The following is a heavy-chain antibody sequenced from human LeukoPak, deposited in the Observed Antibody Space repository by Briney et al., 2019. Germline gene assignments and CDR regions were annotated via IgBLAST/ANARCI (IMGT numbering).Heavy chain of an antibody. CDR2: IYYSGST. V-gene: IGHV4-39*07. Sequence: SETLSLTCTVSGGSISSSSYYWGWIRQPPGKGLEWIGSIYYSGSTYYNPSLKSRVTTSVDTSKNQFSLKLSSVTAADTAVYYCAREQTYYYDSSGLRFDPWGQGTLVTVSS. CDR3: AREQTYYYDSSGLRFDP. J-gene: IGHJ5*02. D-gene: IGHD3-22*01. CDR1: GGSISSSSYY.